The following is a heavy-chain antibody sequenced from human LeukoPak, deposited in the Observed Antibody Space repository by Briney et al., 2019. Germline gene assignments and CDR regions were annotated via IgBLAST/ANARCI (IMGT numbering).Heavy chain of an antibody. CDR1: GFTFSSYG. CDR2: IWYDGSSK. D-gene: IGHD3-16*02. J-gene: IGHJ4*02. V-gene: IGHV3-33*01. CDR3: ARDFELSH. Sequence: GGSLRLSCAASGFTFSSYGMHWVRQAPGRGLEWVALIWYDGSSKHYADSVRGRYTISRDNSKNTLYLQMNSLRAEDTAVYYCARDFELSHWGQGTLVTVSS.